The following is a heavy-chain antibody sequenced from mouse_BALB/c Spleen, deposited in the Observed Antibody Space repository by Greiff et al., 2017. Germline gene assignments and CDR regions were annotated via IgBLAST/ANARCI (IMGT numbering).Heavy chain of an antibody. CDR3: ARKRGGNYYYAMDY. J-gene: IGHJ4*01. CDR2: IWSGGST. D-gene: IGHD2-1*01. V-gene: IGHV2-2*02. Sequence: VQGVESGPGLVQPSQSLSITCTVSGFSLTSYGVHWVRQSPGKGLEWLGVIWSGGSTDYNAAFISRLSISKDNSKSQVFFKMNSLQANDTAIYYCARKRGGNYYYAMDYWGQGTSVTVSS. CDR1: GFSLTSYG.